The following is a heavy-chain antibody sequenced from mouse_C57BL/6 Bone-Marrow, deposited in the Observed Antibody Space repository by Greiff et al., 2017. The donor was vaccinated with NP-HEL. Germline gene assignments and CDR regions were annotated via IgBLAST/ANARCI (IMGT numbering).Heavy chain of an antibody. Sequence: EVQRVESGGGLVQPGGSLKLSCAASGFTFSDYYMYWVRQTPEKRLEWVAYISNGGGSTYYPDTVKGRFTISRDNAKNTLYLQMSRLKSEDTAMYYCARQVYYGSSYRYFDVWGTGTTVTVAS. CDR1: GFTFSDYY. J-gene: IGHJ1*03. D-gene: IGHD1-1*01. CDR2: ISNGGGST. V-gene: IGHV5-12*01. CDR3: ARQVYYGSSYRYFDV.